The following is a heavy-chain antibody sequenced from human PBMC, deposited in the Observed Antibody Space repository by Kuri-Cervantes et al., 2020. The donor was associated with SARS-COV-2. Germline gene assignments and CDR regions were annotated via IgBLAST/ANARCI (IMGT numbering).Heavy chain of an antibody. J-gene: IGHJ4*02. CDR2: IKHDGSER. Sequence: GGSLRLSCAASGFTFMNAWMTWVRQTPGKGLEWVANIKHDGSERFYVDSVKGRFTISRDNAKNSLYLQMDSLRAEDTAVYYCVREKGGWLQGDYWGQGTLVTVSS. CDR3: VREKGGWLQGDY. CDR1: GFTFMNAW. D-gene: IGHD5-24*01. V-gene: IGHV3-7*01.